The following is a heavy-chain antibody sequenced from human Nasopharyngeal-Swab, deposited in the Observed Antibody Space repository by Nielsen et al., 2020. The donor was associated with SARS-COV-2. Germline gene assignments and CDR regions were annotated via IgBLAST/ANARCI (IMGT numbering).Heavy chain of an antibody. CDR2: IGTAGDT. CDR1: GFTFSSYD. V-gene: IGHV3-13*01. J-gene: IGHJ4*02. Sequence: GESLKISCAASGFTFSSYDMHWVRQATGKGLEWVSAIGTAGDTYYPGSVKGRFTISRENAKNSLYLQMNSLRAGDTAVYYCAKDPWAQWPSSNDIPYFDYWGQGTLVTVSS. D-gene: IGHD3-9*01. CDR3: AKDPWAQWPSSNDIPYFDY.